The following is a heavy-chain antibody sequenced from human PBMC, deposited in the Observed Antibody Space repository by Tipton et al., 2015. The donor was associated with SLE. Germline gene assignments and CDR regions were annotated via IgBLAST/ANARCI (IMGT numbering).Heavy chain of an antibody. V-gene: IGHV3-13*01. J-gene: IGHJ6*02. CDR3: ARGSYSSSAFYHYGLDV. CDR2: IGTAGDT. D-gene: IGHD6-6*01. Sequence: GSLRLSCAASGFTFSGYDMHWVRQGPGKGLEWVSAIGTAGDTYYSDSVKGRFTISREYGKNSLFLHMNNLRAGDTAVYYCARGSYSSSAFYHYGLDVWGRGTAVIVSS. CDR1: GFTFSGYD.